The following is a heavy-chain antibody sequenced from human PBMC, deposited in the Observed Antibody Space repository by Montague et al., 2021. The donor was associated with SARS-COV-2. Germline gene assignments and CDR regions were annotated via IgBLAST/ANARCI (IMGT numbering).Heavy chain of an antibody. CDR3: ARLRGDYGGTYDTFDI. D-gene: IGHD4-23*01. CDR2: IYYSGST. V-gene: IGHV4-39*01. J-gene: IGHJ3*02. Sequence: SETLSLTCTVSGGSISRRSYYWGWIRQPPGKGLEWIGSIYYSGSTYYNPSLKSRVTISVDTSKNQFSLKLSSVTAADTAVYYCARLRGDYGGTYDTFDIWGQGTMVTVSS. CDR1: GGSISRRSYY.